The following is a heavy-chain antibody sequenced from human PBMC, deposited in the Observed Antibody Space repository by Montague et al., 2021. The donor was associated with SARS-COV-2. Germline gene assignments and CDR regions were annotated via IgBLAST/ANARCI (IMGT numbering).Heavy chain of an antibody. CDR2: INHSGST. J-gene: IGHJ6*02. V-gene: IGHV4-34*01. CDR1: GGSISGYY. D-gene: IGHD2-2*01. CDR3: TRESYQVLSSDYYYYGMDV. Sequence: SETLSLTCAVYGGSISGYYWSWIRQSPGKGLEWIGEINHSGSTNYNPSLKSRVTISVDTSKNQFSLKLSSVTAADTAVYYCTRESYQVLSSDYYYYGMDVWGPGTTVTVSS.